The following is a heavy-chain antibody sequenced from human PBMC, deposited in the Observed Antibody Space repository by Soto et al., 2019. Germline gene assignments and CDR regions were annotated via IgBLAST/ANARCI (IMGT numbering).Heavy chain of an antibody. V-gene: IGHV4-31*03. J-gene: IGHJ4*02. CDR3: ARAGSGVQLWY. Sequence: QVQLQESGPGLVKPSQTLSLTCTVSGGSISSGGYYWSCIRQHPGKGLEWIGYIYYSGSTYYNPSHKSRVTISVDTSKNQFALKLSSVTAADTAVYYCARAGSGVQLWYWGQGTLVTVSS. CDR2: IYYSGST. D-gene: IGHD5-18*01. CDR1: GGSISSGGYY.